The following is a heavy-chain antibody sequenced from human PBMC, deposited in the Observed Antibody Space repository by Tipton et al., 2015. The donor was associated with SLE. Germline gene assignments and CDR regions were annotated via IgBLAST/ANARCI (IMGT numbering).Heavy chain of an antibody. Sequence: GLVKPSQTLSLTCAVSGESFNGYFWTWIRQPPGKGLEWIAEIIHSGVTNYNPSLRSRVTISVDMSKNQVSLKLSSVTAADTAVYYCARGRVVKYGGAFDMWGQGTMVTVSS. D-gene: IGHD3-3*01. CDR2: IIHSGVT. J-gene: IGHJ3*02. CDR3: ARGRVVKYGGAFDM. V-gene: IGHV4-34*01. CDR1: GESFNGYF.